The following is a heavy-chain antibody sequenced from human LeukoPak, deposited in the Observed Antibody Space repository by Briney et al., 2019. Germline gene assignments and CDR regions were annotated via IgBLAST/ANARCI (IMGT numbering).Heavy chain of an antibody. J-gene: IGHJ3*02. Sequence: SETLSLTCTVSGGSVSSYYWSWIRQPPGKGLEWIGYIYYSGSINYNPSLKSRVTISVDTSKNQFSLKLSSVTAADTAVYYCARLRIDAFDIRGQGTMVTVSS. V-gene: IGHV4-59*02. D-gene: IGHD4-17*01. CDR3: ARLRIDAFDI. CDR2: IYYSGSI. CDR1: GGSVSSYY.